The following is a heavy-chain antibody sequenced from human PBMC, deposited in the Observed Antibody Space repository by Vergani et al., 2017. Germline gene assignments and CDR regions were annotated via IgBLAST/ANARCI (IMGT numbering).Heavy chain of an antibody. V-gene: IGHV5-51*03. J-gene: IGHJ4*02. CDR3: ARRLGYCSGGSCRGEFDY. Sequence: EVQLVQSGAEVKKPGESLKISCTGSGYSFTSYWIGWVRQMPGKGLEWMGIIYPGDSDTRYSPSFQGQVTISADKSISTTYLQWSSLKASDTAMYYCARRLGYCSGGSCRGEFDYWGQGTLVTVSS. CDR1: GYSFTSYW. D-gene: IGHD2-15*01. CDR2: IYPGDSDT.